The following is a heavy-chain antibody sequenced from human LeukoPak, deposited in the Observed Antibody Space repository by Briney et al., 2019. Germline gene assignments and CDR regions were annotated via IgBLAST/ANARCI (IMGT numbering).Heavy chain of an antibody. D-gene: IGHD3-10*01. V-gene: IGHV4-39*01. CDR1: GGSIPISTYY. CDR2: IYYSGST. CDR3: ARTVLLWFGEFTYYFDY. Sequence: PSETLSLTCTVSGGSIPISTYYWGWVRQPPGKGLEWIGSIYYSGSTYYNPSLKSRVTISVDTSKNQFSLKLSSVTAADTAVYYCARTVLLWFGEFTYYFDYWGQGTLVTVSS. J-gene: IGHJ4*02.